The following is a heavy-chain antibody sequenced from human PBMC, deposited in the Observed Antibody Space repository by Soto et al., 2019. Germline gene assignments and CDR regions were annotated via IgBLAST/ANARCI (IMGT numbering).Heavy chain of an antibody. Sequence: PSETLSLTCTVSGGSISSGGYYWSWIRQHPGKGLEWIGYIYYSGSTYYNPSLKSRVTISVDTSKNQFSLKLSSVTAADTAVYYCARGFRSSLPFDYWGQGTLVTVSS. J-gene: IGHJ4*02. CDR1: GGSISSGGYY. D-gene: IGHD2-2*01. CDR2: IYYSGST. V-gene: IGHV4-31*03. CDR3: ARGFRSSLPFDY.